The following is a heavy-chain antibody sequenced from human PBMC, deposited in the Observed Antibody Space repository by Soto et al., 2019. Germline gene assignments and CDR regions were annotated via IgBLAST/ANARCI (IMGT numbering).Heavy chain of an antibody. D-gene: IGHD5-18*01. Sequence: QVQLVQSGAEVKKPGASVKVSCKASGYTFTSYGISWVRQAPGQGLEWMGWISAYNGNTNYAQKLQGRVTMTTDTSTSTAYMEVRSLRSVDAAVYYCSRNFDDTAFLNGPFDYWGLGTLVTVSS. CDR2: ISAYNGNT. CDR1: GYTFTSYG. V-gene: IGHV1-18*01. CDR3: SRNFDDTAFLNGPFDY. J-gene: IGHJ4*02.